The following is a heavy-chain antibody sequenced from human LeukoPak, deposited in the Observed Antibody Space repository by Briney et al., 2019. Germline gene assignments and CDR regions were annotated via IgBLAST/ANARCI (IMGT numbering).Heavy chain of an antibody. CDR1: GYTFTGYY. D-gene: IGHD5-18*01. CDR2: INPNSGGT. V-gene: IGHV1-2*02. Sequence: ASVKVSCKASGYTFTGYYMHWVRQAPGQGLEWMGWINPNSGGTNYAQKFQGRVTMTRDTSISTAYMELSRLRSDDTAVYYCARGGRIRLWNKGFDYWGQGTLVTVSS. CDR3: ARGGRIRLWNKGFDY. J-gene: IGHJ4*02.